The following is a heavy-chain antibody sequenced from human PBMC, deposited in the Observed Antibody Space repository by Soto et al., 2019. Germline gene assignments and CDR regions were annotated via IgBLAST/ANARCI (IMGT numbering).Heavy chain of an antibody. CDR2: IIPIFGTA. Sequence: SVKVSCKASGGTFSGYAISWVRQAPGQGLEWMGGIIPIFGTANYAQKFQGRVTITADESTSTAYMELSSLRSEDTAVYYCARALSGAARRPDWGQGTLVTVSS. CDR3: ARALSGAARRPD. J-gene: IGHJ4*02. CDR1: GGTFSGYA. V-gene: IGHV1-69*13. D-gene: IGHD6-6*01.